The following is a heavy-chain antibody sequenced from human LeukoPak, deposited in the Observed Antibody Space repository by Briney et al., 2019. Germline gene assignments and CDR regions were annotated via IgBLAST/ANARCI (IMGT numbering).Heavy chain of an antibody. D-gene: IGHD3-22*01. CDR2: IKSKTDGGTT. CDR1: GFTFSNAW. V-gene: IGHV3-15*01. J-gene: IGHJ4*02. CDR3: TTVVGYYDSSGAQGVVVDY. Sequence: GGSLRLSCAASGFTFSNAWMSWVRQAPGKGLEWVGRIKSKTDGGTTDYAAPVKGRFTISRDDSKNTLYLQMNSLKTEDTAVYYCTTVVGYYDSSGAQGVVVDYWGQGTLVTVSS.